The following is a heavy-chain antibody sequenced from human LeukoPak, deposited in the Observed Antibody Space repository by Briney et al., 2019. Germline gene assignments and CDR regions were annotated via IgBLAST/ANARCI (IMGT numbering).Heavy chain of an antibody. J-gene: IGHJ4*02. CDR2: FSGTANNT. CDR1: GXTFSSYA. Sequence: PGGSLRLSCAASGXTFSSYAMSWVRQAPGKGLEWVSSFSGTANNTYYADSVKGRFTISRDNSKNTVSLQMNSLRAEDTALYYCAKYRTGSSYSGVDYWGQGTLVTVSS. D-gene: IGHD2-15*01. CDR3: AKYRTGSSYSGVDY. V-gene: IGHV3-23*01.